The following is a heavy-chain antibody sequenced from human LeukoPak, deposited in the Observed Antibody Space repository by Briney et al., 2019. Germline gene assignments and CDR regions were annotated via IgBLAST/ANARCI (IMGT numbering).Heavy chain of an antibody. J-gene: IGHJ4*02. D-gene: IGHD4-11*01. CDR2: IRYDGSNK. Sequence: GESLRLSCAVSGFTFSSYGMHWVRQAPGKGLEWVAFIRYDGSNKYYADSVKGRFTISRDNSKNTLYLQMKSLRAEDTAVYYCANGDYRSRGVFDYWGQGTLVTVSS. CDR3: ANGDYRSRGVFDY. CDR1: GFTFSSYG. V-gene: IGHV3-30*02.